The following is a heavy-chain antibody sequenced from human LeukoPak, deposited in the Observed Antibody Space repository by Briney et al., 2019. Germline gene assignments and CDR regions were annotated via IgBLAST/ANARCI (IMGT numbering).Heavy chain of an antibody. CDR2: ISGGGDIT. Sequence: PGGSLRLSCAASGFNFANHAMSWVRQTPGKGLEWVSAISGGGDITYYADSVTGRFTISSDNSKDTLFLQMHSLRPGDTAVYYCVREDTPATANYWGQGTLVTISS. CDR1: GFNFANHA. V-gene: IGHV3-23*01. D-gene: IGHD2-21*02. J-gene: IGHJ4*02. CDR3: VREDTPATANY.